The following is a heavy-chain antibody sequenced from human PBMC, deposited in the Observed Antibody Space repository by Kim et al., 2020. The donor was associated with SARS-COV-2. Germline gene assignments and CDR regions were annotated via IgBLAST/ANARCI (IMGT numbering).Heavy chain of an antibody. Sequence: ASVKVSCKASGYTFTSYYMHWVRQAPGQGLEWMGIINPSGGSTSYAQKFQGRVTMTRDTSTSTVYMELSSLRSEDTAVYYCAREHFEGGSYSHFDYWGQGTLVTVSS. CDR3: AREHFEGGSYSHFDY. CDR2: INPSGGST. V-gene: IGHV1-46*01. CDR1: GYTFTSYY. D-gene: IGHD1-26*01. J-gene: IGHJ4*02.